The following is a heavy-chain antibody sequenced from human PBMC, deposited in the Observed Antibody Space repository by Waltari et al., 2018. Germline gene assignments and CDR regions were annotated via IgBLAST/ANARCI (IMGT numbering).Heavy chain of an antibody. D-gene: IGHD6-13*01. CDR1: GFTVRRYA. Sequence: EVQLVESGGGLIQPGGSLRRSGAAYGFTVRRYAMSWVRQAPGKGLEWASAISGSGGSTYYADSVKGRFTISRDNSKNTLYLQMNSLRAEDTAVYYCAKGPAGPNWYFDLWGRGTLVTVSS. J-gene: IGHJ2*01. V-gene: IGHV3-23*04. CDR3: AKGPAGPNWYFDL. CDR2: ISGSGGST.